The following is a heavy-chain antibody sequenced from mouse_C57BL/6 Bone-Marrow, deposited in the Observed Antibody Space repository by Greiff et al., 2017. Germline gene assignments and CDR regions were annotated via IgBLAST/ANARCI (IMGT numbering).Heavy chain of an antibody. J-gene: IGHJ4*01. CDR3: TTPALGNAIDY. CDR1: GFNIKDDY. D-gene: IGHD4-1*01. Sequence: EVQLQQSGAELVRPGASVKLSCTASGFNIKDDYMHWVKQRPEQGLEWIGWIDPENGDTEYASKFQGKATITADTSSNTASLQLSSLTSEDTAVYYCTTPALGNAIDYWGQGTSVTVSS. CDR2: IDPENGDT. V-gene: IGHV14-4*01.